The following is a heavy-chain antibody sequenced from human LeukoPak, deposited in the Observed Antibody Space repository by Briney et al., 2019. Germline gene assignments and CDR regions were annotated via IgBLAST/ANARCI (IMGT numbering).Heavy chain of an antibody. J-gene: IGHJ4*02. D-gene: IGHD1-26*01. CDR1: GFTISSYG. CDR3: AKDWEQSGSYYFDY. V-gene: IGHV3-30*18. CDR2: ISNDGSNK. Sequence: GSLRLSCAASGFTISSYGMHWVRQAPGKGLEGVAVISNDGSNKYYADSVKGRFTISRDNSKNTLYLQMNSLRAEDTAVYYCAKDWEQSGSYYFDYWGQGTLVTVSS.